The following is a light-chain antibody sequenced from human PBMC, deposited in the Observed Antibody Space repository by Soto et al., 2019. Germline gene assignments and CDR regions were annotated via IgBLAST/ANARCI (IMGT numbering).Light chain of an antibody. V-gene: IGKV3-15*01. CDR2: GAS. CDR1: QSVSSS. J-gene: IGKJ4*01. Sequence: EIVMTQSPATLSVSPGERATLSCRTSQSVSSSLAWYQQKPGQAPRLLIYGASTRATGIPVRFSGSGSGTEFTLTISSLQSEDFGTYYCQQSYSTPLTFGGGTKVDIK. CDR3: QQSYSTPLT.